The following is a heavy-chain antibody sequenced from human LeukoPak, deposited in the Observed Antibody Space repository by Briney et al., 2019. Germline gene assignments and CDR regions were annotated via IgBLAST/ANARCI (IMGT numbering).Heavy chain of an antibody. J-gene: IGHJ4*02. CDR1: GFTLSSYW. V-gene: IGHV3-7*01. Sequence: GGSLRLSCAASGFTLSSYWMSWVRQAPGKGLEWVANIKQDGSEKYYVDSVKGRFTISRDNDKNSLYLQMNSLRAEDTAVYYCARISCSGGSCYSGYFDYWGQGTLVTVSS. CDR2: IKQDGSEK. CDR3: ARISCSGGSCYSGYFDY. D-gene: IGHD2-15*01.